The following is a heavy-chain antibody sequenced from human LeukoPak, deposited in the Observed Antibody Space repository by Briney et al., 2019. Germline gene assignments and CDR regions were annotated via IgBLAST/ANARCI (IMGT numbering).Heavy chain of an antibody. CDR3: ASFPWELRPT. CDR1: GFRFDDYP. CDR2: ISWDSSRI. V-gene: IGHV3-9*01. D-gene: IGHD1-26*01. Sequence: GRSLRHSCAASGFRFDDYPMHWVRQAPGKGLEWVSGISWDSSRIGYADSVKGRFTISRDNAKNSVYLQMNSLRAEDTAVYYCASFPWELRPTWGQGTLVTVSS. J-gene: IGHJ4*02.